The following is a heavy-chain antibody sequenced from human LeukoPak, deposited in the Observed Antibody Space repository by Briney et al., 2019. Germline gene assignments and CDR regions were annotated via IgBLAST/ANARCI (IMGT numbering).Heavy chain of an antibody. CDR3: ARDSRIAAAGDDAFDI. CDR2: INPNSGGT. V-gene: IGHV1-2*04. J-gene: IGHJ3*02. Sequence: ASVKVSCKASGYTFTSYGISWVRQAPGQGLEWMGWINPNSGGTNYAQKFQGWVTMTRDTSISTAYMELSRLRSDDTAVYYCARDSRIAAAGDDAFDIWGQGTMVTVSS. CDR1: GYTFTSYG. D-gene: IGHD6-13*01.